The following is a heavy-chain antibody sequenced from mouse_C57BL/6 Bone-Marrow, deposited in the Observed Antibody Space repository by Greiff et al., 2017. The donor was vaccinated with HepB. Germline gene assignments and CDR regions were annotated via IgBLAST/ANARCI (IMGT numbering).Heavy chain of an antibody. J-gene: IGHJ2*01. CDR2: IYPGSGSS. D-gene: IGHD2-1*01. CDR1: GYTFTSYW. Sequence: QVQLQQPGAELVKPGASVKMSCKASGYTFTSYWITWVKQRPGQGLEWIGDIYPGSGSSNYNEKFKSKDTMTVDTPTSTAYLQLSSLTSEDSAVYYFARGSGNYSYCGQGTTLTVSS. V-gene: IGHV1-55*01. CDR3: ARGSGNYSY.